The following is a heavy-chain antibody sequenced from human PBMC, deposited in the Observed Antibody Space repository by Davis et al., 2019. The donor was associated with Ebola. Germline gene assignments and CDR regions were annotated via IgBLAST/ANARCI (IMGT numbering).Heavy chain of an antibody. D-gene: IGHD3-3*01. CDR2: ISAYNGNT. CDR3: ARDHGVGGGFLEWLSDGYYYYGMDV. CDR1: GYTFTSYG. J-gene: IGHJ6*02. Sequence: GESLKISCKASGYTFTSYGISWVRQAPGQGLEWMGWISAYNGNTNYAQKLQGRVTMTTDTSTSTAYMGLRSLRSDDTAVYYCARDHGVGGGFLEWLSDGYYYYGMDVWGQGTTVTVSS. V-gene: IGHV1-18*01.